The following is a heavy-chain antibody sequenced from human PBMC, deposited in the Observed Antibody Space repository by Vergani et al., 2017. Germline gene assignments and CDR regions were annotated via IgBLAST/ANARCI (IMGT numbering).Heavy chain of an antibody. Sequence: QLQLQESGPGLVKPSETLSLTCTVSGGSFNTYYWSWIRQSPGKGLEWIGYIYSTGSTNYNPSLNSRVTMSVDTSKNQFSLKLSSVTAADTAVYYCARLNVPPNTALDYWGQGTLVTVSS. D-gene: IGHD5-18*01. J-gene: IGHJ4*02. CDR1: GGSFNTYY. CDR2: IYSTGST. V-gene: IGHV4-59*13. CDR3: ARLNVPPNTALDY.